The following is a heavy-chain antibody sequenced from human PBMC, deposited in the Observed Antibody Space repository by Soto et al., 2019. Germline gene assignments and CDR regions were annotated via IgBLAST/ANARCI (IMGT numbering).Heavy chain of an antibody. CDR2: ISSTSSYI. Sequence: GGSLRLSCAASGFTFSSYSMNWVRQAPGKGLEWVSSISSTSSYIYYPDSLKGRFSISRENAQNSLYLQMNSLRAEDTAVYYCARSVGVLRGVIDAFDIWGQGTMVTVSS. J-gene: IGHJ3*02. D-gene: IGHD3-10*01. V-gene: IGHV3-21*01. CDR3: ARSVGVLRGVIDAFDI. CDR1: GFTFSSYS.